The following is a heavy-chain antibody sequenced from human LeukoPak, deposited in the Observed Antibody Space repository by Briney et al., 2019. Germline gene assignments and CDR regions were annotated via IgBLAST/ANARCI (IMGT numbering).Heavy chain of an antibody. CDR2: ISDNGGSI. CDR1: GFTFSSYV. J-gene: IGHJ5*02. CDR3: VKIAPDLP. Sequence: GVLRLSCAASGFTFSSYVMHWVRQAPGKGLEWVSAISDNGGSIFYADSVKGRFTISRDNSKNSLYLQMNSLRADDTAVYYCVKIAPDLPWGQGTLVTVSS. D-gene: IGHD2-21*01. V-gene: IGHV3-23*01.